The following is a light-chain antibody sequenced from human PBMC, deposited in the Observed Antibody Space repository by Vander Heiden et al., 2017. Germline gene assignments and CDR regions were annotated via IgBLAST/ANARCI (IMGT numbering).Light chain of an antibody. CDR3: NSRDSSGNHLGV. V-gene: IGLV3-19*01. Sequence: SELNQDSAVSAALAQTVRITWQGDGLRSYCASWYQQKPGQAPVLVIYGRNSRPSGIPDRFSGSSSGNTASLTITGAQAGDEADYYCNSRDSSGNHLGVFGGGTKLTVL. CDR1: GLRSYC. J-gene: IGLJ2*01. CDR2: GRN.